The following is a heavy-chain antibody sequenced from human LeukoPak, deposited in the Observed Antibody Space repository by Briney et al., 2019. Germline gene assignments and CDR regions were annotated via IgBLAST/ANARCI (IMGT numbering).Heavy chain of an antibody. CDR2: IYRNDDK. D-gene: IGHD3-22*01. CDR3: AHSSYYYDSSGYYALDY. Sequence: ESGPTLVKPTQTLTLTCSFSGFSLSTSCVGVGWIRQPPGKALEWLALIYRNDDKPYSPSLKSRLTITKDTSKNQVVLTMTNMDPVETATYYCAHSSYYYDSSGYYALDYWGQGTLVTVSS. J-gene: IGHJ4*02. V-gene: IGHV2-5*01. CDR1: GFSLSTSCVG.